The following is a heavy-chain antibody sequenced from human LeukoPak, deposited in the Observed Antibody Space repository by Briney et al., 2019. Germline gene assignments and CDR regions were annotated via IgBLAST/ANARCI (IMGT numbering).Heavy chain of an antibody. CDR2: ISRSGSAI. V-gene: IGHV3-48*03. CDR1: GFTFSSYE. D-gene: IGHD2-2*03. J-gene: IGHJ4*02. Sequence: GGSLRLSCAASGFTFSSYEMIWVRQAPGKGLQWLSYISRSGSAIYYADSVKGRFTVSRDNAQNSLYLQMSSLRADDTAFYYCGSLLGYCRTNCPPSPDYWGQGTLVTVSS. CDR3: GSLLGYCRTNCPPSPDY.